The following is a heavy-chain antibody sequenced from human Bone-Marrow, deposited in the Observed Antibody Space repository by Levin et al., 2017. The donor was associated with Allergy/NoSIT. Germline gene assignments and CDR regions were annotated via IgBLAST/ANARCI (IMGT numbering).Heavy chain of an antibody. CDR3: ARQGACSGGSCYSGGGSFDY. V-gene: IGHV5-10-1*01. CDR2: IDPSDSYT. J-gene: IGHJ4*02. CDR1: GYSFTSYW. D-gene: IGHD2-15*01. Sequence: GESLKISCKGSGYSFTSYWISWVRQMPGKGLEWMGRIDPSDSYTNYSPSFQGHVTISADKSISTAYLQWSSLKASDTAMYYCARQGACSGGSCYSGGGSFDYWGQGTLVTVSS.